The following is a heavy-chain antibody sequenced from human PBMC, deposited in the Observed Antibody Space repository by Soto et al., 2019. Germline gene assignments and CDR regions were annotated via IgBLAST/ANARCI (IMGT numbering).Heavy chain of an antibody. J-gene: IGHJ5*02. CDR3: ARAGDYGDWFDP. D-gene: IGHD4-17*01. Sequence: GGSLRLSCAASRFTFSSYSMNWVRQAPGKGLEWVSSISSSSSYIYYADSVKGRFTISRDNAKNSLYLQMNSLRAEDTAVYYCARAGDYGDWFDPWGQGTLVTVSS. CDR1: RFTFSSYS. CDR2: ISSSSSYI. V-gene: IGHV3-21*01.